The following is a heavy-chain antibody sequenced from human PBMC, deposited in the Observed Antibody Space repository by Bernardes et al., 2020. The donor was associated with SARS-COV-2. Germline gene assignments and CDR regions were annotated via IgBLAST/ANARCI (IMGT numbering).Heavy chain of an antibody. D-gene: IGHD3-9*01. J-gene: IGHJ5*02. CDR1: GFTFSSYS. Sequence: GGSLRLSCAASGFTFSSYSMNWVRQAPGKGLEWVSSISSSSSYIYYADSVKGRFTISRDNAKNSLYLQMNSLRAEDTAVYYCARKVDILTGHNWSDPWGQGTLVTVSS. CDR2: ISSSSSYI. V-gene: IGHV3-21*01. CDR3: ARKVDILTGHNWSDP.